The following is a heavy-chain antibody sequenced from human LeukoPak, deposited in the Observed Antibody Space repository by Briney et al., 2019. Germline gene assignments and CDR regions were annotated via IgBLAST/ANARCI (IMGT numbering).Heavy chain of an antibody. CDR2: IIPILGIA. CDR3: ASQDDYVWGSYRLDY. CDR1: GYTFINYG. J-gene: IGHJ4*02. Sequence: SVKVSCKASGYTFINYGISWVRQAPGQGLEWMGRIIPILGIANYAQKFQGRVTITADKSTSTAYMELSSLRSEDTAVYYCASQDDYVWGSYRLDYWGQGTLVTVSS. V-gene: IGHV1-69*04. D-gene: IGHD3-16*02.